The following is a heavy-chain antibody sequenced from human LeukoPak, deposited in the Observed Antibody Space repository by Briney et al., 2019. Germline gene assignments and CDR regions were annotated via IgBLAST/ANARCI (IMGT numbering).Heavy chain of an antibody. D-gene: IGHD6-19*01. CDR3: ARGWGYFDY. CDR1: GGPFSGYY. V-gene: IGHV4-59*01. J-gene: IGHJ4*02. CDR2: IFYTGTT. Sequence: SETLSLTCAVFGGPFSGYYWSWIRQPPGKGLEWIGYIFYTGTTNYNFSLKSRLTISVDTSKNQFSLRLTSVTAADTAVYYCARGWGYFDYWGQGTLVTVSS.